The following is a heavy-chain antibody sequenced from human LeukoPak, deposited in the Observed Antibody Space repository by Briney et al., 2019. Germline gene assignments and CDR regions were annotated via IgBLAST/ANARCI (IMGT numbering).Heavy chain of an antibody. CDR3: AKESSIAVVSYYYYYGMDV. CDR2: ISGSGGST. D-gene: IGHD6-19*01. J-gene: IGHJ6*02. Sequence: GGSLRLSCAASGFTFSSYAMSWVRQAPGKGREWVSAISGSGGSTYYADSVKGRFTISRDNSKNTLYLQMNSLRAEDTAVYYCAKESSIAVVSYYYYYGMDVWGQGTTVTVSS. V-gene: IGHV3-23*01. CDR1: GFTFSSYA.